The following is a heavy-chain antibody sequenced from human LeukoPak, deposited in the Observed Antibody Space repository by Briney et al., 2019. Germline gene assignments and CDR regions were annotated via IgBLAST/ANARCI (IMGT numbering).Heavy chain of an antibody. V-gene: IGHV4-59*08. CDR2: IYYSGST. CDR1: GGSISSYY. D-gene: IGHD3-16*01. J-gene: IGHJ4*02. Sequence: PSETLSLTCTVSGGSISSYYWSWIRQPPGKGLEWIGYIYYSGSTNYNPSLKSRVTILVDTSKNQFSLKLSSVTAADTAVYYCARHLYDYVWGSYGPSAFDYWGQGTLVTVSS. CDR3: ARHLYDYVWGSYGPSAFDY.